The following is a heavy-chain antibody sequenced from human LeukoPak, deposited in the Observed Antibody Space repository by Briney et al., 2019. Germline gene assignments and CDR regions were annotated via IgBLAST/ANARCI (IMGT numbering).Heavy chain of an antibody. J-gene: IGHJ5*02. CDR1: GFTFSSYW. CDR3: ARDQGSSSWDNWFDP. V-gene: IGHV3-74*01. CDR2: INSDGSST. D-gene: IGHD6-13*01. Sequence: GGSLRLSCAASGFTFSSYWMHWVRQAPGKGLVWVSRINSDGSSTSYADSVKGRFTISRDNAKNTLYLRMNSLRAEDTAVYYCARDQGSSSWDNWFDPWGQGTLVTVSS.